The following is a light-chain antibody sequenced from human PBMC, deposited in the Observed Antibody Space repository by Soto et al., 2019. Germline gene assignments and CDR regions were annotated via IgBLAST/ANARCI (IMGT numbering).Light chain of an antibody. CDR1: QSFSSN. J-gene: IGKJ3*01. CDR2: GAS. CDR3: QQYNNWPRA. V-gene: IGKV3-15*01. Sequence: EIVMTQSPATLSVSPGERATLSCRASQSFSSNLAWYQQKPGQPPRLLIYGASTRATGIPARFSGSGSGTEFTLTISSLQSEDFAVYYCQQYNNWPRAFGPGTKVDIK.